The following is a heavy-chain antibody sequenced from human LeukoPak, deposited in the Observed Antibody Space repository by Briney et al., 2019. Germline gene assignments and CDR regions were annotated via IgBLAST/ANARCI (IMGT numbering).Heavy chain of an antibody. CDR3: ARRRYYDGSGYLG. J-gene: IGHJ1*01. CDR1: GDSISRSDSY. CDR2: IYYSGRT. V-gene: IGHV4-39*01. D-gene: IGHD3-22*01. Sequence: SETLSLTCSLSGDSISRSDSYWDWIRQAPGKGLEWIGTIYYSGRTYYSPTLKSRVTMSVDRSNNQFSLNLRSVTAADTAVYYCARRRYYDGSGYLGWGQGTLLSVSS.